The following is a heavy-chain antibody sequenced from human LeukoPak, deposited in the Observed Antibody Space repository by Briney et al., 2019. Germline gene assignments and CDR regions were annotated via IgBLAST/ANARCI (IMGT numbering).Heavy chain of an antibody. CDR2: IYHSGST. V-gene: IGHV4-4*02. Sequence: SETLSLTCAVSGGSISSSDWWSWVRQPPGKGLEWIGEIYHSGSTNYNPSLKSRVTISVDKSKNQFSLKLSSVTAADTTLYYCARGHSTSSGDFDYWGQGTLVTVSS. CDR3: ARGHSTSSGDFDY. CDR1: GGSISSSDW. J-gene: IGHJ4*02. D-gene: IGHD6-6*01.